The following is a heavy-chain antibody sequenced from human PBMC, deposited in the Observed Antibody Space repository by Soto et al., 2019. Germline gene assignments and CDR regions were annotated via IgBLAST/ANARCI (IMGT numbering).Heavy chain of an antibody. CDR1: GGSISNYY. J-gene: IGHJ6*02. CDR2: IYYTGST. V-gene: IGHV4-59*01. D-gene: IGHD6-13*01. CDR3: ARVGSSGYLGMDV. Sequence: QVQLQESGPGLVKPSETLSLTCTVSGGSISNYYWSWIRQPPGMGLEWIGYIYYTGSTNYNPSLMSRVTISVDTSKNQFSLKLSSVTAADTAVDYCARVGSSGYLGMDVWGQGTTVTVSS.